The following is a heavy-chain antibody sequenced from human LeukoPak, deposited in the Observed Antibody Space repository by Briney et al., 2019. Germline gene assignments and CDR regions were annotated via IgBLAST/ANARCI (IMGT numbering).Heavy chain of an antibody. Sequence: SETLSLTCTVSGGSINNHYWSWIRQPPGKGLEWIGYIHSTGSTHYNPSLKSRVTISVDRSENQFFLKVTSITAADNTVYYCASLGFCTGTRCLEDCWGQGTLVTVAS. CDR1: GGSINNHY. CDR2: IHSTGST. V-gene: IGHV4-59*11. J-gene: IGHJ4*02. CDR3: ASLGFCTGTRCLEDC. D-gene: IGHD2-2*03.